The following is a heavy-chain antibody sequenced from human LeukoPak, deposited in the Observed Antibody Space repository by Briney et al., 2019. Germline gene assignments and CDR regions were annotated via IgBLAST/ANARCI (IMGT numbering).Heavy chain of an antibody. J-gene: IGHJ4*02. CDR1: GFTFNTYA. D-gene: IGHD5-18*01. CDR3: AREGRYSYGYIPWEGGDDY. CDR2: ISDSGIKT. Sequence: PGGSLRLSCAASGFTFNTYAMSWVRQAPGKGLEWVSIISDSGIKTHYADSVKGRFTISRDNSKNTAYLQMNSLRAEDTAVYYCAREGRYSYGYIPWEGGDDYWGQGTLVTVSS. V-gene: IGHV3-23*01.